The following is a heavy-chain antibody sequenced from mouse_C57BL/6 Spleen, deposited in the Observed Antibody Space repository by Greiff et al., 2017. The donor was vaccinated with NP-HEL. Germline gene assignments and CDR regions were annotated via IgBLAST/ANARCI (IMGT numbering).Heavy chain of an antibody. CDR3: AKSPFNWGYFDY. CDR2: IWSGGST. J-gene: IGHJ2*01. Sequence: VKLQESGPGLVQPSQSLSITCTVSGFSLTSYGVHWVRQPPGKGLEWLGVIWSGGSTDYNAAFISRLSISKDNSKSQVFFKMNSLQADDTAIYYCAKSPFNWGYFDYWGQGTTLTVSS. CDR1: GFSLTSYG. D-gene: IGHD4-1*01. V-gene: IGHV2-4*01.